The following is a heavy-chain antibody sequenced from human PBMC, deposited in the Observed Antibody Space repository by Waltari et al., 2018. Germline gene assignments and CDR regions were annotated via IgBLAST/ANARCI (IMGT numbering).Heavy chain of an antibody. Sequence: EVQLVESGGGLVKPGGSLRLSCAGSGFTFSSHSMNWVRQAPGKGLEWFSSISSSSNYIYYADSVKGRFTISRDNAKNSLYLQMNSLRADDTAVYYCARDSSILDYWGQGTLVTVSS. CDR1: GFTFSSHS. J-gene: IGHJ4*02. CDR2: ISSSSNYI. D-gene: IGHD3-3*02. CDR3: ARDSSILDY. V-gene: IGHV3-21*01.